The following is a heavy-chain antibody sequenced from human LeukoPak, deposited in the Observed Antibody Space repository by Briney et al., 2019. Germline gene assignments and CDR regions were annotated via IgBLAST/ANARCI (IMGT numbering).Heavy chain of an antibody. V-gene: IGHV3-48*03. CDR1: GFTFSSYE. CDR3: AKATTKYYFDS. J-gene: IGHJ4*02. D-gene: IGHD4-17*01. CDR2: ISSSGSTR. Sequence: GGSLRLSCAASGFTFSSYEMNWVRQAPGKGLEWVSYISSSGSTRYYADSVKGRFTISRNNAKNSLYLQMNSLRAEDTAVYYCAKATTKYYFDSWGQGTLVTVSS.